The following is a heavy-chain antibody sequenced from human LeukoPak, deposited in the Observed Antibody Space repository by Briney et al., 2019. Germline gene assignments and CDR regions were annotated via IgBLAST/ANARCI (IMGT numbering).Heavy chain of an antibody. V-gene: IGHV3-23*01. J-gene: IGHJ6*03. CDR3: AKSWRGRGYYGYGPSEYSYYMDV. Sequence: GGSLRLSCAASGFTFRSYGMSWVRQAPGKGLEWVSAIHTGGGSTYYADSVKGRFTISRDNSKNTLYLQMNSLRAEDTAVYYCAKSWRGRGYYGYGPSEYSYYMDVWGKGTTVTISS. CDR1: GFTFRSYG. D-gene: IGHD3-10*01. CDR2: IHTGGGST.